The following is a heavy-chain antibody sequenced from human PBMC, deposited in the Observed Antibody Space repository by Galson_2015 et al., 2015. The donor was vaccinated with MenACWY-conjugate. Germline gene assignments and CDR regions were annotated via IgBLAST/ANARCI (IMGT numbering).Heavy chain of an antibody. D-gene: IGHD1-26*01. CDR3: ARHPPGGRGMDV. J-gene: IGHJ6*02. V-gene: IGHV5-51*01. Sequence: QSGAEVKQPGESLTISCTGSGYYFTSYWIAWVRQIPGKGLEWMGLISPGDSNTRYSPSFQGQVTISADKPISTAYLQWSSLKASDTAMYYCARHPPGGRGMDVWGQGTTVTVSS. CDR1: GYYFTSYW. CDR2: ISPGDSNT.